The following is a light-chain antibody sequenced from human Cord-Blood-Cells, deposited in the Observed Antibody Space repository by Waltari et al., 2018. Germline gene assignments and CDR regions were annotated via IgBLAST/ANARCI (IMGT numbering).Light chain of an antibody. CDR1: SSNIGAGYD. V-gene: IGLV1-40*01. Sequence: QSVLTQPPSVSGAPGQRVTISCTGSSSNIGAGYDVPWYQQLPGNAPKLLIYANSNRPSGVPDRFSGSKSGTSASLAITGLQAEDEADYYCQSYDSSRRVFGGGTKLTVL. CDR2: ANS. CDR3: QSYDSSRRV. J-gene: IGLJ3*02.